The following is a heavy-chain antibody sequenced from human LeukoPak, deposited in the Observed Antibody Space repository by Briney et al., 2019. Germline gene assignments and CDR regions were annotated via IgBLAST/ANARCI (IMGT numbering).Heavy chain of an antibody. CDR2: IYHSEST. CDR3: ARGKSRGSHIDY. D-gene: IGHD1-26*01. Sequence: SETLSLTCIVSAYSISSGYYWGWIRQPPGKGLEWIGSIYHSESTYYNPSLKSRVTISIDTSKNQFSLKLSSVTAADTAIYSCARGKSRGSHIDYWGQGTLVTVSS. CDR1: AYSISSGYY. V-gene: IGHV4-38-2*02. J-gene: IGHJ4*02.